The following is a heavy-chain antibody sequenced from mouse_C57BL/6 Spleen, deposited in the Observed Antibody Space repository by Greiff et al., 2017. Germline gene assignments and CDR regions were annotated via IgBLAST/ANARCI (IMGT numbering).Heavy chain of an antibody. CDR2: ISSGSSTI. D-gene: IGHD1-1*01. Sequence: EVKLVESGGGLVKPGGSLKLSCAASGFTFSDYGMHWVRQAPGKGLEWVAYISSGSSTIYYADTVKGRFTISSDNAKNTLFLQMTSLRSEDTAMYYGASHYYGSSYWYFDVWGTGTTVTVSS. J-gene: IGHJ1*03. CDR3: ASHYYGSSYWYFDV. CDR1: GFTFSDYG. V-gene: IGHV5-17*01.